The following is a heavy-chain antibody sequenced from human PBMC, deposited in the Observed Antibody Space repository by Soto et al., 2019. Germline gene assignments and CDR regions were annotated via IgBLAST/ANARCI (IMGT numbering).Heavy chain of an antibody. CDR1: GGSISSYY. D-gene: IGHD6-25*01. Sequence: SETLSLTCSVSGGSISSYYWSWIRQPPGKGLEWIGYISNGDITNYNPSLKSRVTISVDTSKNQFSLKLTSVTAADTAVYYCASTCLKYEECGSASHSFDYWGQGALVTVSS. CDR2: ISNGDIT. CDR3: ASTCLKYEECGSASHSFDY. V-gene: IGHV4-4*09. J-gene: IGHJ4*02.